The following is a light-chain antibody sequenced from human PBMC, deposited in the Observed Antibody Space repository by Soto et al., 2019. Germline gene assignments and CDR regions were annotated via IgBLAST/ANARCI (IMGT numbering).Light chain of an antibody. J-gene: IGKJ5*01. Sequence: DIQMTQSPSSVSASIGDRVTITCRASQGISSWLAWYQQKPGKAPKLLIYAASSLQSGVPSRFSGSGGGTDFTLSISSVQPEDFATYFCQQSYMDPITFGQGTRLEN. CDR3: QQSYMDPIT. V-gene: IGKV1-12*01. CDR2: AAS. CDR1: QGISSW.